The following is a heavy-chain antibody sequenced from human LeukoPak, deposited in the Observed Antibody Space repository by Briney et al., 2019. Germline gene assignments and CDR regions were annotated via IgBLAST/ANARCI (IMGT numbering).Heavy chain of an antibody. CDR2: IYYSGST. V-gene: IGHV4-39*07. D-gene: IGHD3-22*01. Sequence: ASETLSLTCTVSGGSISSSSYYWGWIRQRPGKGLEWFGSIYYSGSTYYNPSLKSRVTISVDTSKNQFSLKLSSVTAADTAVYYCVDDSSPIGVRAFDIWGQGTMVTVSS. J-gene: IGHJ3*02. CDR1: GGSISSSSYY. CDR3: VDDSSPIGVRAFDI.